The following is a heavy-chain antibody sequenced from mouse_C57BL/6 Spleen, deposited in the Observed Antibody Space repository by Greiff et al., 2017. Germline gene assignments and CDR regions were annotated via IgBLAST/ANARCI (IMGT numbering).Heavy chain of an antibody. D-gene: IGHD2-5*01. V-gene: IGHV1-69*01. CDR3: ARRAYYSNYVWYFDV. CDR2: IDPSDSYT. J-gene: IGHJ1*03. Sequence: QVQLQQPGAELVMPGASVKLSCKASGYTFTSYWMHWVKQRPGQGLEWIGEIDPSDSYTNYNQKFKGKSTLTVDKSSITAYMQLSSLTSEDSAVYYCARRAYYSNYVWYFDVWGTGTTVTVSS. CDR1: GYTFTSYW.